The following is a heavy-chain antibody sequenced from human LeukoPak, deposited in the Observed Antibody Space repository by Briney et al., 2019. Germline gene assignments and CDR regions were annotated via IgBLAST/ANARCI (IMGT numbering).Heavy chain of an antibody. CDR1: GFTFSSYG. Sequence: PGRSLRLSCAASGFTFSSYGMHWVRQAPGKGLEWVAVIWYDGSNKYYADSVKGRFTISRDNSKNTLYLQMNSLRAEDTAVYYCARGVDKAMVSGDAFDIWGQGTMVTVSS. J-gene: IGHJ3*02. CDR3: ARGVDKAMVSGDAFDI. CDR2: IWYDGSNK. V-gene: IGHV3-33*01. D-gene: IGHD5-18*01.